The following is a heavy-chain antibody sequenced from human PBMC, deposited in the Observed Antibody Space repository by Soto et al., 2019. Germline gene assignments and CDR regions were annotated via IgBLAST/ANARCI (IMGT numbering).Heavy chain of an antibody. Sequence: LSLTCAVYVGSFSGYYWSWIRQPPGKGLEWVSYISSSSSTIYYADSVKGRFTISRDNAKNSLYLQMNSLRDEDTAVYYCARNLRVPAAIWDYYGMDVWGQGTTVTVSS. J-gene: IGHJ6*02. CDR3: ARNLRVPAAIWDYYGMDV. CDR1: VGSFSGYY. CDR2: ISSSSSTI. V-gene: IGHV3-11*04. D-gene: IGHD2-2*01.